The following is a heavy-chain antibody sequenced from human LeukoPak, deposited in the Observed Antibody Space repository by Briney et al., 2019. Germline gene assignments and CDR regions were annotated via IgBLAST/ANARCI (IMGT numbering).Heavy chain of an antibody. CDR1: GGSISSYY. CDR2: IYYSGST. V-gene: IGHV4-59*01. D-gene: IGHD4/OR15-4a*01. CDR3: ARPGGAFWYFDL. Sequence: SETLSLTCTVSGGSISSYYWSWIRPPPGKGLEWIGYIYYSGSTNYNPSLKSRVTISVDTSKNQFSLKLSSVTAADTAVYYCARPGGAFWYFDLWGRGTLVTVSS. J-gene: IGHJ2*01.